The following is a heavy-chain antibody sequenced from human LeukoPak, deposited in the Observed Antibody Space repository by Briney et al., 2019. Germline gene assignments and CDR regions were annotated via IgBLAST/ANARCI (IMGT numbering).Heavy chain of an antibody. D-gene: IGHD2-21*01. Sequence: SETLSLTCTVSGGSISSGDYYWSWIRQPPGKGLEWIGYIYYSGSTYCNPSLKSRVTISVDTSKNQFSLKLSSVTAADTAVYYCARHTRGDMSGAFDIWGQGTMVTVSS. J-gene: IGHJ3*02. V-gene: IGHV4-30-4*01. CDR1: GGSISSGDYY. CDR2: IYYSGST. CDR3: ARHTRGDMSGAFDI.